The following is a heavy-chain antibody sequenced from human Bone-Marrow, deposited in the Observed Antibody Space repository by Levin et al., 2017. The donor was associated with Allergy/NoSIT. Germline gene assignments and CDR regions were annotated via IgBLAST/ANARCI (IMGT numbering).Heavy chain of an antibody. Sequence: TGESLKISCSTSGFSFDSFGMHWVRQAPGKGLEWVAVIWYDGSEEKYADSVKGRFTISKDYSRNTLHLQMNNLTVEDTAFYYCARDSLSRYSHGYNYLHSWGRGTLVTVSS. CDR1: GFSFDSFG. V-gene: IGHV3-33*01. J-gene: IGHJ4*02. D-gene: IGHD5-18*01. CDR3: ARDSLSRYSHGYNYLHS. CDR2: IWYDGSEE.